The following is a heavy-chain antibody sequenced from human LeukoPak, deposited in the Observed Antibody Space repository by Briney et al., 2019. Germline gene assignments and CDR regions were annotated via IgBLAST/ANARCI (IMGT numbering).Heavy chain of an antibody. Sequence: SVKVSCTASGGTFSSYAISWVRQAPGQGLEWMGGIIPIFGTANYAQKFQGRVTITADESTSTAYMELSSLRSEDTAVYYCARDRKGKHCTNGVCYKLGCYYGMDVWGQGTTVTVSS. CDR1: GGTFSSYA. CDR2: IIPIFGTA. V-gene: IGHV1-69*13. D-gene: IGHD2-8*01. J-gene: IGHJ6*02. CDR3: ARDRKGKHCTNGVCYKLGCYYGMDV.